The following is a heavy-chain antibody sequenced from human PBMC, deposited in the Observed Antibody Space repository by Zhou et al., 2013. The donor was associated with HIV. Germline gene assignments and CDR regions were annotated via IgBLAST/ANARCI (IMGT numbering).Heavy chain of an antibody. D-gene: IGHD2-15*01. CDR1: GYRFIMYG. Sequence: QVQLVQSGVEVKKPGASVKVSCKASGYRFIMYGVGWVRQAPGQGLEWMGWISVHNGNTNYAQKLQGRLTMTTDTSTTTAYMELSSLTSDDTAVYYCAKDRHLGPQDDYFDNWGQGTLVTVSS. CDR2: ISVHNGNT. J-gene: IGHJ4*02. V-gene: IGHV1-18*01. CDR3: AKDRHLGPQDDYFDN.